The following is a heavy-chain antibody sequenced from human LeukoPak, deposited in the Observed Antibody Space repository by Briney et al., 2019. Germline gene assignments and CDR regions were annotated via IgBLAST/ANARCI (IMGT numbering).Heavy chain of an antibody. CDR2: INTKTGNP. J-gene: IGHJ4*02. D-gene: IGHD3-10*01. CDR1: GYTFTNYP. V-gene: IGHV7-4-1*02. CDR3: ARGGYNRGQGSPFDY. Sequence: ASVKVSCKASGYTFTNYPMIWVRQAPGQGLEWMGWINTKTGNPTYAQGFTGRFIFSLDTSVGTTYLQINSLKTEDTAVYYCARGGYNRGQGSPFDYWGQGTLVTVSS.